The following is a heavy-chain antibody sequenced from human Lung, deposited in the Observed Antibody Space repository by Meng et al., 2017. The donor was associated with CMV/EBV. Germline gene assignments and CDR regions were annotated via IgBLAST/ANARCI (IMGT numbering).Heavy chain of an antibody. V-gene: IGHV1-8*01. Sequence: ASXXVSXKASGYTFTTYDINWVRQATGQGLEWMGWMNPNSGNTGYAQKFQGRVTLTRVTSISTVYMELSSLTSDDTAVYYCARTRIEVEPDGRKIKYYNYGMDVWGQGTXVTVSS. CDR1: GYTFTTYD. CDR2: MNPNSGNT. D-gene: IGHD2-2*01. J-gene: IGHJ6*02. CDR3: ARTRIEVEPDGRKIKYYNYGMDV.